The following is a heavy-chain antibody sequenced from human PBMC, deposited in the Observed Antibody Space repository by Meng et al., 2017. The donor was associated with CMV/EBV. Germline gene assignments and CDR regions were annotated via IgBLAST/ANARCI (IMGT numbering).Heavy chain of an antibody. J-gene: IGHJ6*02. CDR3: ARIHSNYGPYGMDV. Sequence: SGPTLVKPTQTLTLTCTFSGFSLSTSGMCVSWVRQPPGKALEWLALIDWDDDKYYSTSLKTRLTISKDTSKNQVVLTMTNMDPVDTATHYCARIHSNYGPYGMDVWGQGTTVTVSS. CDR2: IDWDDDK. CDR1: GFSLSTSGMC. V-gene: IGHV2-70*20. D-gene: IGHD4-11*01.